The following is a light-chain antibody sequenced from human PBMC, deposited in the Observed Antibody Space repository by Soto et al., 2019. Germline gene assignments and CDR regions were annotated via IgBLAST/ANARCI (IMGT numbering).Light chain of an antibody. CDR2: DVS. CDR1: QSLNARY. CDR3: QQRSNWPRT. J-gene: IGKJ1*01. V-gene: IGKV3-11*01. Sequence: EIVLTQSPGTLSLSPGERATLSCRASQSLNARYLAWYQVKPGQAPRLLMYDVSNRATGIPARFSGSGSGTDFTLTISSLEPEDLAVYYCQQRSNWPRTFGQGTKVDIK.